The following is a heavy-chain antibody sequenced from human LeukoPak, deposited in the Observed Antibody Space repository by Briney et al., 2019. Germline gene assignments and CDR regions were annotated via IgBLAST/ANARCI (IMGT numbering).Heavy chain of an antibody. Sequence: GESLKISCKGSGYTFTGYYMHWVRQAPGQGLEWMGWINPNSGGTNYAQKFQGRVTMTRDTSISTAYMELSRLRSDDTAVYYCARSQTTMIVVDVLTGFAFDIWGQGTMVTVSS. CDR2: INPNSGGT. CDR3: ARSQTTMIVVDVLTGFAFDI. CDR1: GYTFTGYY. J-gene: IGHJ3*02. V-gene: IGHV1-2*02. D-gene: IGHD3-22*01.